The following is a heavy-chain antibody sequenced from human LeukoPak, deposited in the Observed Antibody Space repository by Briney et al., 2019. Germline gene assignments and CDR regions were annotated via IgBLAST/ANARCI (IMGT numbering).Heavy chain of an antibody. V-gene: IGHV1-69*13. CDR2: IIPIFGTA. J-gene: IGHJ4*02. CDR3: ARVYYYDSSGYFFDY. CDR1: GYTFTGYY. Sequence: SVKVSCKASGYTFTGYYMHWVRQAPGQGLEWMGGIIPIFGTANYAQKFQGRVTITADESTSTAYMELSSLRSEDTAVYYCARVYYYDSSGYFFDYWGQGTLVTVSS. D-gene: IGHD3-22*01.